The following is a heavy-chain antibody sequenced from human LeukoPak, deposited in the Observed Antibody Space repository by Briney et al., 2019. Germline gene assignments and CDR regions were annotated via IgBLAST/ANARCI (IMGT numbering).Heavy chain of an antibody. Sequence: PGGSLRLSCAASGFTVSSNYMGWVRQAPGKGLEWVSVIYNGGNTYYADSVKGRFTISRDNSKNTLYLQMNSLRADDTAVYYCVKVASDSRGWYHFDYWGQGTLVTVSS. V-gene: IGHV3-53*01. CDR2: IYNGGNT. J-gene: IGHJ4*02. CDR1: GFTVSSNY. CDR3: VKVASDSRGWYHFDY. D-gene: IGHD6-19*01.